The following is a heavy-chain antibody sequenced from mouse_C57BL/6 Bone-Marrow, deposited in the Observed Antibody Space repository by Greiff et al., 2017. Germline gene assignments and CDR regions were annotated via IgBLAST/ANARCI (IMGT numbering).Heavy chain of an antibody. CDR2: IFPGGGST. D-gene: IGHD1-1*01. J-gene: IGHJ3*01. Sequence: VQLQQSGPELVKPGASVKISCKASGYTFTDYYINWVKQRPGQGLEWIGWIFPGGGSTYYNEKFKGKATLTVDKSSSTAYLLLSSLTSEDSAVDFCERCGFYYGISFAYWGQGTLVTVSA. V-gene: IGHV1-75*01. CDR1: GYTFTDYY. CDR3: ERCGFYYGISFAY.